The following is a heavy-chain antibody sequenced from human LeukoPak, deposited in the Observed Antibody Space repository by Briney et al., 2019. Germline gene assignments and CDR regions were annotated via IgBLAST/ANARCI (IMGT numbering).Heavy chain of an antibody. CDR1: GFTFSSYA. J-gene: IGHJ4*02. CDR2: ISGSGGST. D-gene: IGHD3-10*01. V-gene: IGHV3-23*01. Sequence: GGSLRLSYAASGFTFSSYAISWVRQAPGKGLEWVSAISGSGGSTYYADSVKGRFTISRDNSKNTLYLQMNSLRAEDTAVYYCAKGHLWFGELLSDYWGQGTLVTVSS. CDR3: AKGHLWFGELLSDY.